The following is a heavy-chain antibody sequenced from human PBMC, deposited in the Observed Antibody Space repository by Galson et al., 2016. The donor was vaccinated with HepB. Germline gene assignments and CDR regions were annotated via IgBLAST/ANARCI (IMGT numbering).Heavy chain of an antibody. D-gene: IGHD4-17*01. Sequence: SETLSLTCTVSGGSINSYYWTWIRQPPGKGLEWIGYIYNTGSTSYNPSLKSRVIISVDKSKNQFSLKLSSVTAADTAVYYCARVGLRSGDHWGQGTLVTVSS. CDR3: ARVGLRSGDH. CDR1: GGSINSYY. J-gene: IGHJ4*02. CDR2: IYNTGST. V-gene: IGHV4-59*01.